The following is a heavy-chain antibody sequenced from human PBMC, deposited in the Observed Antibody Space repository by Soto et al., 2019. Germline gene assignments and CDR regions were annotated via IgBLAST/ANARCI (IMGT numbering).Heavy chain of an antibody. V-gene: IGHV3-7*02. CDR3: ATHDGPAAAGLVLDF. D-gene: IGHD6-13*01. CDR1: GFTFSSRG. J-gene: IGHJ4*02. Sequence: EVQLVESGGGLVQPGGSLRLSCEASGFTFSSRGMTLVRQGPGKGLEWVANIKQDENGKDYVDSVKGRFTISRDNAKNSLYLQMNSLRAEDTAVYYCATHDGPAAAGLVLDFWGQGTLVTVSS. CDR2: IKQDENGK.